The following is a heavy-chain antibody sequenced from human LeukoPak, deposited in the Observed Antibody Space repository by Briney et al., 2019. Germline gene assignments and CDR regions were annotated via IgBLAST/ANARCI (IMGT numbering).Heavy chain of an antibody. D-gene: IGHD5-12*01. CDR3: AKVKVATMMGYYFDY. CDR2: IRFDGSNK. V-gene: IGHV3-30*02. J-gene: IGHJ4*02. Sequence: HPGGSLRLSCAASGFTFSNYGMHWVRQAPGKGLEWVAFIRFDGSNKYYADSVKGRFTISRDNSKNTLYLQMNSLRAEDTAVYYCAKVKVATMMGYYFDYWGQGTLVTVSS. CDR1: GFTFSNYG.